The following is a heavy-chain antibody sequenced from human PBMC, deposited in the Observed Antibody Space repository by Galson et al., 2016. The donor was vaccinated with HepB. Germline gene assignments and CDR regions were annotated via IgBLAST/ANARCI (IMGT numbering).Heavy chain of an antibody. J-gene: IGHJ5*02. CDR2: INAYNGNT. CDR3: ARVLGGYDFYP. V-gene: IGHV1-18*01. D-gene: IGHD5-12*01. CDR1: GFTFTAYG. Sequence: SVKVSCKASGFTFTAYGISWVRQAPGQGLEWMRWINAYNGNTNYAQSFQGRVTMTTDTSTGTAYMELWNLRSDDTALYYCARVLGGYDFYPWGQGTLVTVSS.